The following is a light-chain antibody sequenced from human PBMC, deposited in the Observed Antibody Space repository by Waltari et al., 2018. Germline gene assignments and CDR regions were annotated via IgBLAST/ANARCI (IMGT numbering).Light chain of an antibody. V-gene: IGKV3D-11*02. CDR3: QQRTNWQSLS. J-gene: IGKJ4*01. Sequence: EIVLTQSPATLYLSPGERATLSCRASENINIFLAWYQQKPGQAPRLLISDASNRAAGVPARFSGSGSLTDFTLTISSLEPEDFGVYYCQQRTNWQSLSFGGGTRVEIK. CDR1: ENINIF. CDR2: DAS.